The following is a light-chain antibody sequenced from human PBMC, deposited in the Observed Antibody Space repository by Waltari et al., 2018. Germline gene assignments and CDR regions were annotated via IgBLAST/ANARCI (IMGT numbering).Light chain of an antibody. CDR2: EVS. Sequence: QSALTQPASVSGSPGQSITIPCLGTSSDVGGYHYVSWDQQHPGKVPKLMIYEVSNRPSGVSNRFTASKSGNTASLTISGLQAEDEADYYCSSYTSSNSWVFGGGTKLTVL. CDR1: SSDVGGYHY. CDR3: SSYTSSNSWV. V-gene: IGLV2-14*01. J-gene: IGLJ3*02.